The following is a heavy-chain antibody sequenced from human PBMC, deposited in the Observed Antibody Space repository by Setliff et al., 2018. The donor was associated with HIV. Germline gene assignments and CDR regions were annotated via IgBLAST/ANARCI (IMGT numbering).Heavy chain of an antibody. Sequence: PSETLSLTCTVSGGSISNGDHYWAWIRQSPGKGLEWIGYIYYTGDTYYRSSLESRVTMSVDTSKNQFSLDLNSVTAADTAVYYCARETIRSGHPSEAGFDFWGQGALVTVSS. CDR3: ARETIRSGHPSEAGFDF. J-gene: IGHJ4*02. CDR1: GGSISNGDHY. D-gene: IGHD6-19*01. CDR2: IYYTGDT. V-gene: IGHV4-30-4*08.